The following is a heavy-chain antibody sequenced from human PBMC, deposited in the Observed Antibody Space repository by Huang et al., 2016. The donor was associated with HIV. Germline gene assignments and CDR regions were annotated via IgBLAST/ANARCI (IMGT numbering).Heavy chain of an antibody. Sequence: QVQLVESGGGVVQPERSLRLSCAASGFTFSNHAMHWVRQAPGKALEGVAVISKDGGKTDYTGSVKARFTISRDNSKNILDLEMKSLKADDTAVYYCARDLQGRRPLNYFDHWGQGALVTVS. CDR3: ARDLQGRRPLNYFDH. D-gene: IGHD6-25*01. CDR2: ISKDGGKT. CDR1: GFTFSNHA. J-gene: IGHJ4*02. V-gene: IGHV3-30*04.